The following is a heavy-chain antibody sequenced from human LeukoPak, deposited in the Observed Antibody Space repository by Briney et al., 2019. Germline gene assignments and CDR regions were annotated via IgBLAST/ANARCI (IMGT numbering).Heavy chain of an antibody. CDR3: ARAPSEIGGYYPEYFRH. V-gene: IGHV3-74*01. CDR1: GLTFSSYW. CDR2: NKRGGST. D-gene: IGHD3-22*01. J-gene: IGHJ1*01. Sequence: GGPLTLSCSASGLTFSSYWMHCLPHAPGRALVGFSRNKRGGSTNYADSVKGRLTICGDNAKNTVSLQMNSLRAEDTGVYYCARAPSEIGGYYPEYFRHWGQGTLVTVSS.